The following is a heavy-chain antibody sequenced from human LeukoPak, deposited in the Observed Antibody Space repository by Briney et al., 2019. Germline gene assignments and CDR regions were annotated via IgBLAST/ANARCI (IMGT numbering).Heavy chain of an antibody. CDR3: AKESIVVVQDYYYYYMGV. CDR1: GFTFSSYG. J-gene: IGHJ6*03. CDR2: IRYDGSNK. D-gene: IGHD2-2*01. Sequence: GGSLRLSCAASGFTFSSYGMHWVRQAPGKGLEWVAFIRYDGSNKYYADSVKGRFTISRDNSKNTLYLQMNSLRAEDTAVYYCAKESIVVVQDYYYYYMGVWGKGTTVTVSS. V-gene: IGHV3-30*02.